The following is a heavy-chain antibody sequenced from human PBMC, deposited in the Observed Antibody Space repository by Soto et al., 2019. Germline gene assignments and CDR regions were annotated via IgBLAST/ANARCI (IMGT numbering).Heavy chain of an antibody. Sequence: PSETLSLTCTVSGGSISSGGYYWSWIRQHPGKGLEWIGYIYYSGSTYYNPSLKSRVTISVDTSKNQFSLKLSSVTAADTAVYYCARVVTVSDNWFDPWGQGTLVTVSS. CDR3: ARVVTVSDNWFDP. CDR1: GGSISSGGYY. V-gene: IGHV4-31*03. J-gene: IGHJ5*02. D-gene: IGHD4-17*01. CDR2: IYYSGST.